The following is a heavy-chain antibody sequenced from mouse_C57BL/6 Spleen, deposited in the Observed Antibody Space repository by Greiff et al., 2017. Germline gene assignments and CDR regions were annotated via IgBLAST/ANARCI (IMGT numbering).Heavy chain of an antibody. J-gene: IGHJ2*01. V-gene: IGHV1-50*01. CDR1: GYTFTSYW. D-gene: IGHD1-1*01. Sequence: QVQLQQPGAELVKPGASVKLSCKASGYTFTSYWMQWVKQRPGQGLEWIGEIDPSDSYTNYNQKFKGKATLTVDTSSSTAYMQLSSLTSEDSAVYYCARFNGSSPYWGQGTTLTVSS. CDR2: IDPSDSYT. CDR3: ARFNGSSPY.